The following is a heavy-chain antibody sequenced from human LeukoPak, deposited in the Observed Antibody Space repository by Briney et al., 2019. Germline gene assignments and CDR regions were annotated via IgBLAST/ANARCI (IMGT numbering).Heavy chain of an antibody. CDR2: ISSSSSYI. CDR1: GFTFSSYS. V-gene: IGHV3-21*01. Sequence: GGSLRLSCAASGFTFSSYSMNWVRQAPGNGLEWVSSISSSSSYIYYADSVKGRFTISRDNAKNSLYLQMNSLRAEDTAVYYCARDLYTLPEYSSGWFSAFDIWGQGTMVAVSS. D-gene: IGHD6-19*01. J-gene: IGHJ3*02. CDR3: ARDLYTLPEYSSGWFSAFDI.